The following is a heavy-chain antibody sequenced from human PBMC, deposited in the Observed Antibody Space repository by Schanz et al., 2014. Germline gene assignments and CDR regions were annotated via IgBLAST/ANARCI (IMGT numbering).Heavy chain of an antibody. J-gene: IGHJ4*02. CDR3: AKVAPAATYLDS. D-gene: IGHD2-2*01. CDR2: ISDSGDST. V-gene: IGHV3-11*01. Sequence: QVQLVDSGGGLVKPGGSLRLSCAAFGFTFSDYYMTWIRQAPGKGLEWVSDISDSGDSTHYADSVKGRFTISRDNAKNSLFLQMNSLSAEDTAVYYCAKVAPAATYLDSWAWEPWXPSPQ. CDR1: GFTFSDYY.